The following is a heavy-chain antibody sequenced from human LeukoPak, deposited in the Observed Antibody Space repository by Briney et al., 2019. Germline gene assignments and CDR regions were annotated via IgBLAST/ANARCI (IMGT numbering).Heavy chain of an antibody. CDR3: ASYSNDSSGYQPRWDGMGV. CDR1: GFTFSSHW. CDR2: IKQDGSEK. Sequence: GGSLRLSCAASGFTFSSHWMNWVRQAPGKGLEWVANIKQDGSEKYYVDSVTGRFTISRDNAKKSLYLQMNSLRAEDTAVYYCASYSNDSSGYQPRWDGMGVWGQGTTVTVSS. V-gene: IGHV3-7*01. J-gene: IGHJ6*02. D-gene: IGHD3-22*01.